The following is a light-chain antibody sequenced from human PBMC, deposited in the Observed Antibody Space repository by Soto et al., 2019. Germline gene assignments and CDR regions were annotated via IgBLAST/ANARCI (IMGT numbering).Light chain of an antibody. CDR3: QQYGSSPLT. CDR2: PAS. Sequence: EIVLTQSPGTLSLSPGERATLSCRASQSVSSDYLAWYQQKPGQTPKVLIYPASSRATGIPDRFSGSGSGTDFTLTISRLEPEDFAVYYCQQYGSSPLTFGGGTKVEIK. V-gene: IGKV3-20*01. CDR1: QSVSSDY. J-gene: IGKJ4*01.